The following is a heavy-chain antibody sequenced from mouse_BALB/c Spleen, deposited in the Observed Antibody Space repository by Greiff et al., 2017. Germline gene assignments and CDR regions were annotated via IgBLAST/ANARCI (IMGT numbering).Heavy chain of an antibody. J-gene: IGHJ4*01. Sequence: VKVVESGPGLVAPSQSLSITCTVSGFSLTGYGVNWVRQPPGKGLEWLGMIWGDGSTDYNSALKSRLSISKDNSKSQVFLKMNSLQTDDTARYYCARNPYYGKYYYAMDYWGQGTSVTVSS. D-gene: IGHD2-10*01. CDR3: ARNPYYGKYYYAMDY. V-gene: IGHV2-6-7*01. CDR2: IWGDGST. CDR1: GFSLTGYG.